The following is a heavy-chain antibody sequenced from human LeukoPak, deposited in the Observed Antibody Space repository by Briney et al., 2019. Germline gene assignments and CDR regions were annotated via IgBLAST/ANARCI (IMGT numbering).Heavy chain of an antibody. V-gene: IGHV3-9*01. Sequence: GGSLRLSCAASGFTFDDYAMHWVRQAPGKGLEWVSGISWNSGSIGYADSVKGRFTISRDNAKNSLYPQMNSLRAEDTALYYCATSHRYSYGFFDYWGQGTLVTVSS. CDR1: GFTFDDYA. CDR2: ISWNSGSI. CDR3: ATSHRYSYGFFDY. J-gene: IGHJ4*02. D-gene: IGHD5-18*01.